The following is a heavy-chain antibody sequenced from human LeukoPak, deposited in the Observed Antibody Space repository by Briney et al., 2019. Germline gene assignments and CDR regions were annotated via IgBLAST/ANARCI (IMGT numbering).Heavy chain of an antibody. CDR1: GFTFSSYG. CDR3: ARDHSSSWYYFDY. V-gene: IGHV3-33*01. CDR2: IWYDGSNK. Sequence: GGSLRLSCAASGFTFSSYGMHWVRQAPGKGLELVAVIWYDGSNKNHGDSVKGRFTISRDNSKNTLYLQMNSLRAEDTAVYYCARDHSSSWYYFDYWGQGTLVTVSS. D-gene: IGHD6-13*01. J-gene: IGHJ4*02.